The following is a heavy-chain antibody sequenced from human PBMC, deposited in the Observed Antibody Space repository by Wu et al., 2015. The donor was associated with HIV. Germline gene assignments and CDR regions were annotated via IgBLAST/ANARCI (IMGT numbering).Heavy chain of an antibody. Sequence: QVQLVQSGAEVKKPGSSVKVSCKASGGTFSSDALSWVRQAPGQGLEWMGWMNPNSGNTGYAQKFHGRVTMTRNTSISTAYMELSSLRSEDTAVYYCARGLVFYRRVYGMDVWGQGTTVTVSS. V-gene: IGHV1-8*02. CDR1: GGTFSSDA. CDR3: ARGLVFYRRVYGMDV. CDR2: MNPNSGNT. D-gene: IGHD6-6*01. J-gene: IGHJ6*02.